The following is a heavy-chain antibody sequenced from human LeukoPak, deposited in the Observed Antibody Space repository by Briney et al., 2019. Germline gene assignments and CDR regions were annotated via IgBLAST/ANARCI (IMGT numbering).Heavy chain of an antibody. CDR3: ARDPSSWYYYYMDV. V-gene: IGHV3-48*01. D-gene: IGHD6-13*01. CDR2: ISSSSSTI. Sequence: PGESLRLSCAASGFTFSSYGMNWVRQPPGKGLGWVSYISSSSSTIYYADSVKGRFTISRDNAKNSLYLQMNSLRAEDTAVYYCARDPSSWYYYYMDVWGKETTVTVSS. J-gene: IGHJ6*03. CDR1: GFTFSSYG.